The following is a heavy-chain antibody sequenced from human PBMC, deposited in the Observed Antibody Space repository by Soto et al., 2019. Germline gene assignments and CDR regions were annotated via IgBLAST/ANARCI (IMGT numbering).Heavy chain of an antibody. CDR1: GFTLKSYA. Sequence: GGSMELSSAASGFTLKSYAMSWVRQAPGKGLEWVSAISGSGGSTYYADSVKGRFTISRDNSKNTLYLQMNSLRAEDTAVYYCAKEPEIYCSGGSCYGDYWGQGTLVTVSS. CDR3: AKEPEIYCSGGSCYGDY. V-gene: IGHV3-23*01. D-gene: IGHD2-15*01. CDR2: ISGSGGST. J-gene: IGHJ4*02.